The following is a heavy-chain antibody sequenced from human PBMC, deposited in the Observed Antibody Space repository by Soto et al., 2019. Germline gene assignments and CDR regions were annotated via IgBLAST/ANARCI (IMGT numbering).Heavy chain of an antibody. D-gene: IGHD1-20*01. V-gene: IGHV3-15*01. CDR3: TTDPGDNWNYCDY. Sequence: GGSLRLSCAASGFTFSNAWMSWVRPAPGKGLEWVGRIKSKTDGGTTDYAAPVKGRFTISRDDSKNTLYLQMNSLKTEDTAVDYCTTDPGDNWNYCDYWGQGTLGTVSS. CDR2: IKSKTDGGTT. CDR1: GFTFSNAW. J-gene: IGHJ4*02.